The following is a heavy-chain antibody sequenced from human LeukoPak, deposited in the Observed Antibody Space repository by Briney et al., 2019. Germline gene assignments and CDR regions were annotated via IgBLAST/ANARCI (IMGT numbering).Heavy chain of an antibody. CDR2: IYYSVST. CDR1: GGSISSGGYY. D-gene: IGHD4-11*01. J-gene: IGHJ4*02. CDR3: AREEATVGYFDY. Sequence: SETLSLTCTVSGGSISSGGYYWSWIRQHPGKGLEWIGYIYYSVSTYYNPSLKSRVTISVDTSKNQFSLKLSSVTAADTAAYYCAREEATVGYFDYWGQGTLVTVSS. V-gene: IGHV4-31*03.